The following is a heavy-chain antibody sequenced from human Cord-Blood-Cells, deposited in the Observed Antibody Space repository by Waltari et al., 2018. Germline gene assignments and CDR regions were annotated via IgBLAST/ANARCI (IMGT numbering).Heavy chain of an antibody. CDR1: GGTFSSYA. D-gene: IGHD3-10*01. CDR2: ISPILGIA. J-gene: IGHJ4*02. V-gene: IGHV1-69*09. Sequence: QVQLVQSGAEVKKPGSSVKVSCKASGGTFSSYAISWVRQAPGHGLEWMGRISPILGIANYAQKFQGRVTITADKSTSTAYMELSSLRSEDTAVYYCARDLALGYRSGGAEGAPDYWGQGTLVTVSS. CDR3: ARDLALGYRSGGAEGAPDY.